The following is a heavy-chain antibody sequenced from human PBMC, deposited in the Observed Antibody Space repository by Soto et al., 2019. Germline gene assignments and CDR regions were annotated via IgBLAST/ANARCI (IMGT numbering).Heavy chain of an antibody. CDR2: IGGSGGSA. J-gene: IGHJ2*01. CDR3: AKVLFLFFFQAEDGIRDVRSVSAFLLNRSSDL. D-gene: IGHD3-10*02. V-gene: IGHV3-23*01. Sequence: PGKVLKVDSAIGGSGGSAYYAESVKGRFTISRENSMNPLYLQMNSLRAEDTAVYYCAKVLFLFFFQAEDGIRDVRSVSAFLLNRSSDL.